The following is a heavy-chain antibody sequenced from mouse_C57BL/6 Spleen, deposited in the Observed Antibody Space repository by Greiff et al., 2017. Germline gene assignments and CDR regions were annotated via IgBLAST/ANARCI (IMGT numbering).Heavy chain of an antibody. J-gene: IGHJ2*01. Sequence: VKLQQSGPELVRPGVSVKISCKGSGYTFPDYAMHRVKQSHAKSLEWIGVISTYYGDASYNQKFTDKATMTVDKSSSTAYMELARLTSEDSAVYYCARGKLPGSYWGQGTTLTVSS. CDR3: ARGKLPGSY. D-gene: IGHD4-1*01. CDR1: GYTFPDYA. CDR2: ISTYYGDA. V-gene: IGHV1-67*01.